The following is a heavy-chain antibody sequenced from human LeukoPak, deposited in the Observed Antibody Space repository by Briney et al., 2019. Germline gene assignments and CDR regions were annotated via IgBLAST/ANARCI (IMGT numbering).Heavy chain of an antibody. D-gene: IGHD6-13*01. V-gene: IGHV1-3*02. CDR3: ARALAGSLDY. J-gene: IGHJ4*02. Sequence: EFQGRVTIARDTSASTAYMELSSLRSEDMAVYYCARALAGSLDYWGQGTLVTVSS.